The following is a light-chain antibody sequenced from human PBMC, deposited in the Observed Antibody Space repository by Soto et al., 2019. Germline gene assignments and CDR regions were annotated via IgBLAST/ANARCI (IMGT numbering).Light chain of an antibody. CDR3: QQYYNYPVT. V-gene: IGKV1-8*01. Sequence: AIRMTQSPSSLSASTGDRVTITCRASQGISSSLAWYQQKPGRAPKLLIYAASTLQSGVPSRFSGSGSGTDFTLTISCLQSEDFATYYCQQYYNYPVTFGQGTKVEI. CDR1: QGISSS. CDR2: AAS. J-gene: IGKJ1*01.